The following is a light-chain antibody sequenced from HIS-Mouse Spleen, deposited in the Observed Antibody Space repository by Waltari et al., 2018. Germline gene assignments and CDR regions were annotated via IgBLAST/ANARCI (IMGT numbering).Light chain of an antibody. Sequence: SYELTQPPSVSVSPGHTARITCSGDALPKKYAYWYQPKSGQAPVLVIYEDSKRPSGIPERFSGSSSGTMATLTISGAQVEDEADYYCYSTDSSGNHRVFGGGTKLTVL. CDR1: ALPKKY. V-gene: IGLV3-10*01. J-gene: IGLJ2*01. CDR2: EDS. CDR3: YSTDSSGNHRV.